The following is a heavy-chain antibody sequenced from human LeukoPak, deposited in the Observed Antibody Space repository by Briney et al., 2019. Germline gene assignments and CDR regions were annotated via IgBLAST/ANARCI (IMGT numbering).Heavy chain of an antibody. V-gene: IGHV4-39*01. CDR1: GGSISSGAHF. J-gene: IGHJ4*02. CDR3: ARQTTGSYQWTLDS. CDR2: IYHSGTT. D-gene: IGHD3-10*01. Sequence: SDTLSLTCTVSGGSISSGAHFWGWIRQPPGKGLEWIGSIYHSGTTYYNPSLKSRVTMSVDTSRNQFSLRLNSVTAADTAVYSCARQTTGSYQWTLDSWGQGTLVTVSS.